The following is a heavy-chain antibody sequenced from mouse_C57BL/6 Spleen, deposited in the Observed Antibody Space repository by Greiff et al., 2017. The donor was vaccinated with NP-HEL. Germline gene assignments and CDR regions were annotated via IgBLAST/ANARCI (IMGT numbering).Heavy chain of an antibody. CDR1: GFTFSSYG. CDR2: ISSGGSYT. J-gene: IGHJ3*01. D-gene: IGHD5-1*01. CDR3: ARRTPFAY. Sequence: EVQVVESGGDLVKPGGSLKLSCAASGFTFSSYGMSWVRQTPDKRLEWVANISSGGSYTYYPDSVKGRFTISRDNAKNTLYLQMISLKSEDTAMYYCARRTPFAYWGQGTLVTVSA. V-gene: IGHV5-6*01.